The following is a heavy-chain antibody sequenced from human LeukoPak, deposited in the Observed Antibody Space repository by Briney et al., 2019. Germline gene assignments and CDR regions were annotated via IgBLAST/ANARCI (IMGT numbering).Heavy chain of an antibody. CDR1: GGTFSSYA. J-gene: IGHJ4*02. D-gene: IGHD1-26*01. V-gene: IGHV1-69*13. CDR3: ARGGGSGSLSPPDY. CDR2: IIPIFGTA. Sequence: ASVQVSCQASGGTFSSYAISWVRQAPGQGLEWMGGIIPIFGTANYAQKFQGRVTITADESTSTAYMELCSLRSEDTAVYYCARGGGSGSLSPPDYWGQGTLVTVSS.